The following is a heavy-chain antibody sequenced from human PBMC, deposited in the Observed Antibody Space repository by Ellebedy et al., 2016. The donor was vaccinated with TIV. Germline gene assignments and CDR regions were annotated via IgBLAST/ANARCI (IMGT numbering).Heavy chain of an antibody. CDR3: ARFGSRGVRGVMGNP. CDR1: GYTFTGYY. J-gene: IGHJ5*02. D-gene: IGHD3-10*01. V-gene: IGHV1-2*02. CDR2: INPNSGGT. Sequence: ASVKVSCXASGYTFTGYYMHWVRQAPGQGLEWMGWINPNSGGTNYAQKFQGRVTMTRDTSISTAYMELSRLRSDDTAVYYCARFGSRGVRGVMGNPWGQGTLVTVSS.